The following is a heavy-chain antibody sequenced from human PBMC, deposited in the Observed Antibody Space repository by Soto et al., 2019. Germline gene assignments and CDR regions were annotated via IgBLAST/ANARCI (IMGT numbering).Heavy chain of an antibody. CDR2: IWYDGSNK. V-gene: IGHV3-33*01. CDR3: ARDRRVDYYFDY. CDR1: GFTFSSYG. Sequence: GGSLRLSCASSGFTFSSYGMHLVRQAPGKGLEWVAVIWYDGSNKYYADSVKGRFTISRDNSKNTLYLQMNSLRAEDTAVYYCARDRRVDYYFDYWGQGTLVTVSS. J-gene: IGHJ4*02.